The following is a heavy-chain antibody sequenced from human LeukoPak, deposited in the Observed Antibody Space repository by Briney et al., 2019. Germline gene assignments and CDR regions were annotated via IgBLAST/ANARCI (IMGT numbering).Heavy chain of an antibody. Sequence: GAPVKVSCKASGYTFTSYGISWVRQAPGQGREWMGWISAYNGNTNYAQKLQGRVTMTTDTSTSTAYMELRSLRSDDTAVYYCARKNIPKEWWFDPWGQGTLVTVSS. D-gene: IGHD3-3*01. J-gene: IGHJ5*02. CDR2: ISAYNGNT. CDR1: GYTFTSYG. V-gene: IGHV1-18*01. CDR3: ARKNIPKEWWFDP.